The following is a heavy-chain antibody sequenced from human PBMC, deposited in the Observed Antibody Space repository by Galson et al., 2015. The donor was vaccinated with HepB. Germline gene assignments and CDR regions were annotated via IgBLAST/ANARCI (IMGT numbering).Heavy chain of an antibody. V-gene: IGHV4-30-2*05. D-gene: IGHD3-16*02. Sequence: PGKGLEWIGYIYHSGSTYHNPSLKSRVIVSVDTSKNQFSLKLSSVTAADTAVYYCAREVGVRLGELSLYNFFDYWGQGTLVTVSS. J-gene: IGHJ4*02. CDR3: AREVGVRLGELSLYNFFDY. CDR2: IYHSGST.